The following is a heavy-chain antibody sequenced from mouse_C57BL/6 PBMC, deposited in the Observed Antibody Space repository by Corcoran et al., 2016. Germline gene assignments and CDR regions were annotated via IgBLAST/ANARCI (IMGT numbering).Heavy chain of an antibody. J-gene: IGHJ4*01. CDR1: GYSITSGYY. CDR2: ISYDGSN. Sequence: DVQLQESGPGLVKPSQSLSLTCSVTGYSITSGYYWNWIRQFPGNKLEWMGYISYDGSNNYNPSLKNRISITRDTSKNQFFLKLNSVTTEDTATYYCARYPSYDVIMDYWGEGTSVNASS. V-gene: IGHV3-6*01. D-gene: IGHD2-12*01. CDR3: ARYPSYDVIMDY.